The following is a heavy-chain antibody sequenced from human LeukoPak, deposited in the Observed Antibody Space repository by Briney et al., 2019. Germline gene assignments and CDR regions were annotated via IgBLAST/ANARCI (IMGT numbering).Heavy chain of an antibody. J-gene: IGHJ4*02. CDR2: ISASSSYI. D-gene: IGHD2-8*02. Sequence: GGSLRLSCAASGFTFISYSINRVRQAPGKGLEWVSSISASSSYIYYADSVKGRFTISRDNAKNSLYLQMSSLRAEDTAVYYCARDWSSYFDYWGQGTLVTVSS. CDR1: GFTFISYS. V-gene: IGHV3-21*01. CDR3: ARDWSSYFDY.